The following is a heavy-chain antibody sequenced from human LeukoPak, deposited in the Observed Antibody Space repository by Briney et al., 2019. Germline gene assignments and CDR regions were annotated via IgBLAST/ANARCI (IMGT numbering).Heavy chain of an antibody. J-gene: IGHJ4*02. V-gene: IGHV4-39*07. CDR2: IYYSGST. CDR3: ARGPPPDFDY. Sequence: SETLSLTCTVSGGSISSSSYYWGWIRQPPGKGLEWIGSIYYSGSTYCNPSLKSRVTMSVDTSKNQFSLKLSSVTAADTAVYYCARGPPPDFDYWGQGTLVTVSS. CDR1: GGSISSSSYY.